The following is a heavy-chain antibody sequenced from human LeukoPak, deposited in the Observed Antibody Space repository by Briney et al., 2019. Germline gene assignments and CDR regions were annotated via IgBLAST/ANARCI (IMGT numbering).Heavy chain of an antibody. V-gene: IGHV3-48*03. D-gene: IGHD2-15*01. CDR1: GFTFSSYE. CDR2: ISSSGRTI. CDR3: ALIRGSGY. J-gene: IGHJ4*02. Sequence: GGSLRLSCAASGFTFSSYEFNWVRQAPGKGLEWVSYISSSGRTIFYADSVKGRFTISRDSSKNTLFLLMSSLRADDTAVYYCALIRGSGYWGQGTVVTVSS.